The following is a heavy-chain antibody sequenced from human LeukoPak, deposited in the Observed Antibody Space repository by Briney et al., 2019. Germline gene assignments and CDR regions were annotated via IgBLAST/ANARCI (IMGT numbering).Heavy chain of an antibody. D-gene: IGHD5-12*01. J-gene: IGHJ4*02. Sequence: GGSLRLSCVVSGFGFSDSYMTWIRQTPGKGLEWLAYISGSGSDIYYADSVKGRFTISRDNSKNTLYLQMNSLRAEDTAVYYCARGPSGYHNTGGQGTLVTVSS. CDR2: ISGSGSDI. CDR1: GFGFSDSY. CDR3: ARGPSGYHNT. V-gene: IGHV3-11*04.